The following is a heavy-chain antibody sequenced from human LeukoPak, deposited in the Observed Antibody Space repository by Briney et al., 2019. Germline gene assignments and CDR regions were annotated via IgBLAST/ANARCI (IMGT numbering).Heavy chain of an antibody. CDR1: GFTFSNHN. CDR3: ARTYGSGSLDY. Sequence: GGSLRLSCAASGFTFSNHNMDWVRQAPGKGLEWISYISGRCEAIFYADSVQGRFNISRDNAKNSIYMQMNVLTAEDTAVYYCARTYGSGSLDYGGQGTLVTVSS. CDR2: ISGRCEAI. D-gene: IGHD2-15*01. J-gene: IGHJ4*02. V-gene: IGHV3-48*01.